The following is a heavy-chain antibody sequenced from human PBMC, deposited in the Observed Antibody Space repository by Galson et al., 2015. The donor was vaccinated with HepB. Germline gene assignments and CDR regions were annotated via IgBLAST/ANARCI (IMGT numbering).Heavy chain of an antibody. D-gene: IGHD2-15*01. J-gene: IGHJ4*02. CDR1: GFAISDYY. CDR2: ISGRSTYT. Sequence: SLRLSCAASGFAISDYYMSWIRQAPGKGPEWLSYISGRSTYTNNADSVGGRFTISRDTAKNSLYLQMNSLRVDDTAAYYCARDGRERHCSGATCYAPDFWGQGTLVTVSS. V-gene: IGHV3-11*05. CDR3: ARDGRERHCSGATCYAPDF.